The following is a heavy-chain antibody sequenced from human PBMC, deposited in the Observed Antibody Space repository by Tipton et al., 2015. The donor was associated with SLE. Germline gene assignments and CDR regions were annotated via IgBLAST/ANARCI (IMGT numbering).Heavy chain of an antibody. D-gene: IGHD5-12*01. J-gene: IGHJ5*02. Sequence: TLSLTCTVSGGSISSHYWSWIRQPPGERLEWIGHAHSSGSTFYNPSLKSRVSISMDTSKNQVSLRMTSVTAADTAVYYCATSGYDFLSWFDPWGQGTPVTVSS. CDR3: ATSGYDFLSWFDP. V-gene: IGHV4-59*11. CDR2: AHSSGST. CDR1: GGSISSHY.